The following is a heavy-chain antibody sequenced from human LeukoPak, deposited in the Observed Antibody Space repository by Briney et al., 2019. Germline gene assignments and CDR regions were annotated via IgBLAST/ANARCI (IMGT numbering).Heavy chain of an antibody. CDR3: ARVIYGWFDP. Sequence: SETLSLTCTVSGGSISSSSYYWGWIRQPPGKGLEWIGSIYYSGSTYYNPSLKSRVTISVDTSKNQFSLKLSSVTAADTAVYYCARVIYGWFDPWGQGTLVTVSP. V-gene: IGHV4-39*07. D-gene: IGHD4-17*01. CDR1: GGSISSSSYY. CDR2: IYYSGST. J-gene: IGHJ5*02.